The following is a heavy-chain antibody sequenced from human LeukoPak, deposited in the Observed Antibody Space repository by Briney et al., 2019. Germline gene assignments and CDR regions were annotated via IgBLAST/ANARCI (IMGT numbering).Heavy chain of an antibody. V-gene: IGHV3-11*06. CDR2: ISGFTGST. CDR1: GFTFSDFY. CDR3: ARKCVVAVPGRIVKWFDP. D-gene: IGHD6-19*01. Sequence: GGSLRLSCVASGFTFSDFYMTWFRQTPGEGLEWVSEISGFTGSTNYADSVRGRFTISRDNSKNSLYLQMTRLRPEDTAVYFCARKCVVAVPGRIVKWFDPWGQGTLVTVPS. J-gene: IGHJ5*02.